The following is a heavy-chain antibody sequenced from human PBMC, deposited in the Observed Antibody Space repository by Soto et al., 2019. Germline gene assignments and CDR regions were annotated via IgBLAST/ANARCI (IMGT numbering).Heavy chain of an antibody. CDR3: ATLRLGYCSSATCSDY. Sequence: QVQLVQSGAEVKKPGSSVKVSCKASGGTFSSYTISWVRQAPGQGLEWMGRIIPILGIANYAQKFQGRVTITADKSRSTAYMELSSLRSEDTAEHYCATLRLGYCSSATCSDYWGQGTLVTVSS. V-gene: IGHV1-69*02. J-gene: IGHJ4*02. CDR1: GGTFSSYT. D-gene: IGHD2-2*01. CDR2: IIPILGIA.